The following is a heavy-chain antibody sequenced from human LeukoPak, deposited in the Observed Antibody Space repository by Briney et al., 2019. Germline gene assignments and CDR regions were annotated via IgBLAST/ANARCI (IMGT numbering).Heavy chain of an antibody. CDR3: ATGTHYELLPF. CDR1: GYSITELS. CDR2: FDPGSGEI. D-gene: IGHD3-9*01. Sequence: ASVKVSCKVSGYSITELSTHWVRQAPGRGLEWMGGFDPGSGEIIYEQKFQDRVTMTEDTSTDTACMELSSLRSEDTALYYCATGTHYELLPFWGQGTLVTVSS. J-gene: IGHJ4*02. V-gene: IGHV1-24*01.